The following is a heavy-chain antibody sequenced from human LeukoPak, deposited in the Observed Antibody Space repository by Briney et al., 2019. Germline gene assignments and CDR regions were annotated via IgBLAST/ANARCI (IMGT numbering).Heavy chain of an antibody. J-gene: IGHJ4*02. D-gene: IGHD6-13*01. V-gene: IGHV4-61*02. CDR1: GGSISSGSYY. CDR2: IYTSGST. Sequence: SQTLSLTCTVSGGSISSGSYYWSWIRQPAGKGLEWIGRIYTSGSTNYNPSLKSRVTISVDTSKNQFSPKLSSVTAADTAVYYCAREQQLVLLYYWGQGTLVTVSS. CDR3: AREQQLVLLYY.